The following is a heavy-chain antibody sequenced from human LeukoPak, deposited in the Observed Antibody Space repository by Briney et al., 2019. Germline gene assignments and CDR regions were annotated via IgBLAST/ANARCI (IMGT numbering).Heavy chain of an antibody. CDR1: GFTFSDFY. CDR2: ISSSGSTI. D-gene: IGHD2-21*01. Sequence: RTGGSLRLSCAASGFTFSDFYMSWIRQAPGKGLEWVSYISSSGSTIYYADSVKGRFTISRDNAKNSLYLQMNSLRAEDTAVYYCARRRYCGDAIIYWGQGTLVSV. V-gene: IGHV3-11*01. CDR3: ARRRYCGDAIIY. J-gene: IGHJ4*02.